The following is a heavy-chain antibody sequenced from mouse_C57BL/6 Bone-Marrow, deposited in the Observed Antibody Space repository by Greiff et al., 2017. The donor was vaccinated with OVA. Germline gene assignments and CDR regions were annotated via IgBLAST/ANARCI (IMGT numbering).Heavy chain of an antibody. J-gene: IGHJ4*01. D-gene: IGHD1-1*01. V-gene: IGHV1-85*01. CDR2: IYPRDGST. CDR1: GYTFTSYD. CDR3: ARRDFITTVVATKGYYAMDY. Sequence: VQLVESGPELVKPGASVKLSCKASGYTFTSYDINWVKQRPGQGLEWIGWIYPRDGSTKYNEKFKGKATLTVDTSSSTAYMELHSLTSEDSAVYFCARRDFITTVVATKGYYAMDYWGQGTSVTVSS.